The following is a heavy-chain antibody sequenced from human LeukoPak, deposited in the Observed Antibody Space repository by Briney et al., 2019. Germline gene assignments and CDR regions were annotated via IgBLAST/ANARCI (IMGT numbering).Heavy chain of an antibody. CDR3: ARLMDSGSYFVAFDI. D-gene: IGHD1-26*01. Sequence: GESLKISCKGSGYSFTTYWIGWVRQMPGKGLEWMGIIYPGDSDTRYSPSFQGQVTISADKSIRTAYVQWSSPKASDTAMYYCARLMDSGSYFVAFDIWGQGTMVTVSS. CDR1: GYSFTTYW. J-gene: IGHJ3*02. V-gene: IGHV5-51*01. CDR2: IYPGDSDT.